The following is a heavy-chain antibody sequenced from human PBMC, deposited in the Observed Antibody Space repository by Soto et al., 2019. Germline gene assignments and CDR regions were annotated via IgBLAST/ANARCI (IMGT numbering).Heavy chain of an antibody. D-gene: IGHD6-13*01. Sequence: GGSLRLSCAASGFTFSRDGMHWVRQAPGKGLEWVAVISYDGSNKYYADSVKGRFTVSRDNSNNMLHLQMNSLRAEDTAVYYCAKRGSSWYYLDYWGQGTLVTVSS. CDR1: GFTFSRDG. J-gene: IGHJ4*02. CDR3: AKRGSSWYYLDY. V-gene: IGHV3-30*18. CDR2: ISYDGSNK.